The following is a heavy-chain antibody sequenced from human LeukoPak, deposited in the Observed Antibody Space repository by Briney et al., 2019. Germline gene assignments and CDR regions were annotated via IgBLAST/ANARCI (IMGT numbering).Heavy chain of an antibody. CDR2: IIPIFGTA. Sequence: SVKVSCKASGGTFSSYAISWVRQAPGQGLEWMGGIIPIFGTASYAQKFQGRVTITADESTSTAYMELSSLRSEDTAVYYCARFSDIVATMNYWGQGTLVTVSS. CDR3: ARFSDIVATMNY. J-gene: IGHJ4*02. V-gene: IGHV1-69*01. CDR1: GGTFSSYA. D-gene: IGHD5-12*01.